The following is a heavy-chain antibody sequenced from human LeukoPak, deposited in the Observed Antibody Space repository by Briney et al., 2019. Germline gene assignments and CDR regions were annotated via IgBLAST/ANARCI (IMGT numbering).Heavy chain of an antibody. Sequence: ASVKVSCKASGYTFTGYYMHWVRQAPGQGLERMGWINPNSGGTNYAQKFQGRVTMTRDTSISTAYMELSRLRSDDTAVYYCARDSGYDFWSGYYGYWGQGTLVTVSS. V-gene: IGHV1-2*02. CDR1: GYTFTGYY. D-gene: IGHD3-3*01. CDR2: INPNSGGT. CDR3: ARDSGYDFWSGYYGY. J-gene: IGHJ4*02.